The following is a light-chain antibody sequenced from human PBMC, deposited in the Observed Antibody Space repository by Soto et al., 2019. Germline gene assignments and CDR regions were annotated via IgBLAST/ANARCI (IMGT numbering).Light chain of an antibody. V-gene: IGKV1-39*01. Sequence: DIQMTQSPSSLSASVGDRVTIACRASQRISSYLNWYQQKPGKAPKLLISATSSLQSGVPSRFSGSGSGTDFTLTISGLHPEDFATYFCQQYNTFWTFGPGTKVDI. CDR2: ATS. CDR3: QQYNTFWT. CDR1: QRISSY. J-gene: IGKJ1*01.